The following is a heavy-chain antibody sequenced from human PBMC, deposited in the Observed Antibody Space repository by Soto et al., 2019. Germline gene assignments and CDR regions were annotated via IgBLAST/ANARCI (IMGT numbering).Heavy chain of an antibody. Sequence: ASVKVSCKASGYTFTSYDINWVRQATGQKHERMGWMNPNSSNTGYAQKYQGRVTITRNTSISTANMKLRSTRSEDTDVYYCARSSLSARRGMQYWGQGALVTVSS. V-gene: IGHV1-8*01. CDR3: ARSSLSARRGMQY. D-gene: IGHD6-6*01. J-gene: IGHJ4*02. CDR2: MNPNSSNT. CDR1: GYTFTSYD.